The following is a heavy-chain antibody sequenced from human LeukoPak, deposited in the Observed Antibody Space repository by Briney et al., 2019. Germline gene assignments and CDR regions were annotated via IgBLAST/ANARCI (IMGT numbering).Heavy chain of an antibody. CDR2: ISDSGAYT. CDR1: GFTFSTFN. D-gene: IGHD3-10*01. V-gene: IGHV3-23*01. Sequence: GGSLRLSCAASGFTFSTFNMNWVRQAPGKGLEWVSAISDSGAYTYNADSVKGRFTISRDNSKNTLYLQMNSLRAEDTAVYYCATGYGSGSSHKNWFDPWGQGTLVTVSS. CDR3: ATGYGSGSSHKNWFDP. J-gene: IGHJ5*02.